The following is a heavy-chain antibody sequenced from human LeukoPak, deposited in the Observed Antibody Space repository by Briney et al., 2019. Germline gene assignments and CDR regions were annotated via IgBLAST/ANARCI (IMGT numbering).Heavy chain of an antibody. J-gene: IGHJ5*02. CDR2: TYFRSKWYN. CDR1: GDTVSSNSAA. CDR3: ANFYLNT. D-gene: IGHD2/OR15-2a*01. V-gene: IGHV6-1*01. Sequence: SQTLSLTCAISGDTVSSNSAAWNWIRQSPSRGLKWLGRTYFRSKWYNDYAESLKGRISINPDTSKNQFSLHLNSVNPEDTAVYYCANFYLNTWSQGSLVTVSS.